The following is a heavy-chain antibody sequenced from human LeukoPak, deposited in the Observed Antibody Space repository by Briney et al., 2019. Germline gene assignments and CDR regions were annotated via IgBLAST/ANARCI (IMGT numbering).Heavy chain of an antibody. V-gene: IGHV4-4*02. D-gene: IGHD2/OR15-2a*01. CDR2: ISHSGST. CDR3: ARNMVGETTFDY. Sequence: PSETLSLTCDVSGGSISGNNWWSWVRQPPGKGLEWIGEISHSGSTGYNSSLKSRVTISVDKSKNQFSLKLSSVTAADTAVHYCARNMVGETTFDYWGQGTLVTASS. J-gene: IGHJ4*02. CDR1: GGSISGNNW.